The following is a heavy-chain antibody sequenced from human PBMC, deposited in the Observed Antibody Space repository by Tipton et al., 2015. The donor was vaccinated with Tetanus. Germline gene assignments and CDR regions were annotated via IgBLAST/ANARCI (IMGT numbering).Heavy chain of an antibody. V-gene: IGHV4-59*01. D-gene: IGHD6-19*01. J-gene: IGHJ4*02. CDR3: ARAGSGWDPLDY. Sequence: TLSLTCTVSGGSISSYYWSWIRQPPGKGLEWIGYIYYSGSTNYNPSLKSRVTISVDTSKNQFSLKLSSVTAADTAVYYCARAGSGWDPLDYWGQGTLVTVSS. CDR1: GGSISSYY. CDR2: IYYSGST.